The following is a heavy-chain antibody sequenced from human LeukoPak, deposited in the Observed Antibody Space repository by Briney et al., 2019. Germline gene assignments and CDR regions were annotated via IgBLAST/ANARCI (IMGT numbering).Heavy chain of an antibody. CDR2: ISAYNGNT. CDR1: GYTFTSYG. J-gene: IGHJ4*02. V-gene: IGHV1-18*01. CDR3: ARDSGGYYPYYFDY. Sequence: ASVKVSCKASGYTFTSYGISWVRQAPGQGLEWMGWISAYNGNTNYAQKLQGRVTMTTDTSTSTAYMELRSLRSDDTAVYYCARDSGGYYPYYFDYWGQGTLVTVSS. D-gene: IGHD3-3*01.